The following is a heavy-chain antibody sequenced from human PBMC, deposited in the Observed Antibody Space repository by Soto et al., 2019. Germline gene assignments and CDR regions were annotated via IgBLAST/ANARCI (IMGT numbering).Heavy chain of an antibody. CDR3: ARDLRTRGDWFDP. CDR2: INHSGST. J-gene: IGHJ5*02. Sequence: SETLSLTCAVYGGSFSGYYWSWIRQPPGKGLEWIGEINHSGSTNYNPSLKSRVTISVDTSKNQFSLKLSSVTAADTVVYYCARDLRTRGDWFDPWGQGTLVTVSS. V-gene: IGHV4-34*01. CDR1: GGSFSGYY. D-gene: IGHD1-26*01.